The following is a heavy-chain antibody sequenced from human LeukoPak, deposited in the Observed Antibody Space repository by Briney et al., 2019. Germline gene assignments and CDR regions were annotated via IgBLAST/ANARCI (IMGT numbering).Heavy chain of an antibody. D-gene: IGHD2-2*01. CDR3: ASFGGYCSSTSCYNYFGP. Sequence: GGSLRLSCAASGFTFSSYWMSWVRQAPGKGLEWVANIKQDGSEKYDVDSVKGRFTISRDNAEKSLFLQMNSLRAEDTAVYYCASFGGYCSSTSCYNYFGPWGQGTLVTVSS. V-gene: IGHV3-7*01. J-gene: IGHJ5*02. CDR2: IKQDGSEK. CDR1: GFTFSSYW.